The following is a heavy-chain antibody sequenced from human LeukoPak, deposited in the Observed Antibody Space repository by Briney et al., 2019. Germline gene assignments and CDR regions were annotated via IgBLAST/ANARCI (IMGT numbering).Heavy chain of an antibody. CDR2: INHSGST. D-gene: IGHD2-8*01. V-gene: IGHV4-34*01. J-gene: IGHJ6*02. CDR3: ARDENGFSGMDV. CDR1: GGSFSGYY. Sequence: SETLSLTCAVYGGSFSGYYWSWIRQPPGKGLEWIGEINHSGSTNYNPSLKSRVTISVDTSKNQFSLKLGSVTAADTAVYYCARDENGFSGMDVWGQGTTVTVSS.